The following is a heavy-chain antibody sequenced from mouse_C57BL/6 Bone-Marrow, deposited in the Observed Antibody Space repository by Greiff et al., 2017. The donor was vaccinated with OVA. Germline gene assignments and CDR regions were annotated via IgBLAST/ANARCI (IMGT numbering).Heavy chain of an antibody. CDR3: AREGIYYHH. J-gene: IGHJ2*01. D-gene: IGHD1-1*01. Sequence: QVQLQQPGAELVKPGASVKLSCKASGYTFTSYWMQWVKQRPGQGLEWIGEIDPSDSYTNYNQKFKGKATLTVATSSSTAYMQLSSLTSEDSAGDYCAREGIYYHHWGQGTTLTVSS. V-gene: IGHV1-50*01. CDR1: GYTFTSYW. CDR2: IDPSDSYT.